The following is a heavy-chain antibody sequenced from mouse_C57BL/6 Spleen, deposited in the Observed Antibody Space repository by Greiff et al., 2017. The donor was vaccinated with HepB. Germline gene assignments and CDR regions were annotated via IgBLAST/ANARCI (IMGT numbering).Heavy chain of an antibody. CDR2: IDPENGDT. V-gene: IGHV14-4*01. D-gene: IGHD3-2*02. CDR3: TTIPGTAQATAWFAD. CDR1: GFNIKDDY. Sequence: EVQLQQSGAELVRPGASVKLSCTASGFNIKDDYMHWVKQRPEQGLEWIGWIDPENGDTEYASKFQGKATITADTSSNTAYLQLSSLTSEDTAVYYCTTIPGTAQATAWFADWGQGTLVTV. J-gene: IGHJ3*01.